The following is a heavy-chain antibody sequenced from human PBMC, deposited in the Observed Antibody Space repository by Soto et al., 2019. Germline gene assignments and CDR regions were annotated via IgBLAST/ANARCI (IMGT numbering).Heavy chain of an antibody. Sequence: QVQLQESGPGLVKPSQTLSLTCTVSGGSISGGVYYWSWIRQPPGKGLEWIGYIFDSGSTYYNPYLKSRVTISVDTSKTQSSLRLSSMTAADTAVYYCAREIIPLTTDWYFDLWGRGTLVTVSS. J-gene: IGHJ2*01. D-gene: IGHD4-17*01. CDR3: AREIIPLTTDWYFDL. CDR2: IFDSGST. V-gene: IGHV4-30-4*01. CDR1: GGSISGGVYY.